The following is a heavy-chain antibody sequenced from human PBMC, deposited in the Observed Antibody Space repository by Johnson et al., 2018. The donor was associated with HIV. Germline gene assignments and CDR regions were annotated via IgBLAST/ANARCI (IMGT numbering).Heavy chain of an antibody. J-gene: IGHJ3*02. CDR1: GFTFSSYG. V-gene: IGHV3-30*18. CDR2: ISYDGSNK. Sequence: QVQLVESGGGVVRPGGSLRLSCAASGFTFSSYGMHWVRQAPGKGLEWVAVISYDGSNKYYADSVKGRFTISRDNSKNTLYLQMNSLRAEDTAVYYCAKEGWAAAQEGWGAFDIWGQGTMVTVSS. CDR3: AKEGWAAAQEGWGAFDI. D-gene: IGHD6-25*01.